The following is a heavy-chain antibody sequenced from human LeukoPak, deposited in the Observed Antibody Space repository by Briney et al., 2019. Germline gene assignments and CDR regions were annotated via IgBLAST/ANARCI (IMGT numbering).Heavy chain of an antibody. D-gene: IGHD6-19*01. Sequence: PSETLSLTCKVSGGSIGSSGFYWGWFRQPPGKGLEWIGSIYYPGTTHYNPSLESRVTISVDTSTWQVFMTLRSVTATDTAVYYCGRQVSSGWDYFNGLDVWGEGTAVIVSS. V-gene: IGHV4-39*01. J-gene: IGHJ6*04. CDR2: IYYPGTT. CDR3: GRQVSSGWDYFNGLDV. CDR1: GGSIGSSGFY.